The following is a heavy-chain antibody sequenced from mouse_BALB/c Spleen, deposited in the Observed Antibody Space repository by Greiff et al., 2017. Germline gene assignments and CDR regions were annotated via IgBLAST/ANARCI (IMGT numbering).Heavy chain of an antibody. Sequence: QVQLQQSGPELVKPGASVKLSCKASGYTFTSYWMQWVKQRPGQGLEWIGAIYPGDGDTRYTQKFKGKATLTADKSSSTAYMQLSSLASEDSAVYYCARLDSGWGQGTLVTVSA. V-gene: IGHV1-87*01. CDR2: IYPGDGDT. CDR1: GYTFTSYW. J-gene: IGHJ3*01. D-gene: IGHD4-1*01. CDR3: ARLDSG.